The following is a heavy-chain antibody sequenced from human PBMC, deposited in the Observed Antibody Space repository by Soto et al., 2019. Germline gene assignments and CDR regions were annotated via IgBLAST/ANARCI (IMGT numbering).Heavy chain of an antibody. CDR3: ARIPQGSQTYYYYGMDV. CDR1: GFSLSTSGMC. Sequence: VSGPTLVNPTQTLTLTCTFSGFSLSTSGMCVSWIRQPPGKALEWLALIDWDDDKYYSTSLKTRLTISKDTSKNQVVLTMTNMDPVDTATYYCARIPQGSQTYYYYGMDVWGQGTTVTVSS. CDR2: IDWDDDK. J-gene: IGHJ6*02. V-gene: IGHV2-70*01.